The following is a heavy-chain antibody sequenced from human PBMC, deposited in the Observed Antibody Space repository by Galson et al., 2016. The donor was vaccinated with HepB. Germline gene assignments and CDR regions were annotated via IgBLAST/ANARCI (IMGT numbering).Heavy chain of an antibody. CDR3: ARARPVYDILTGYYPNWFDP. V-gene: IGHV4-39*01. Sequence: SETLSLTCTVSGGSISSSSYYWGWIRQPPGKGLEWIGSIYYSGSTYYNPSLKSRVTISVDTSKNQFSLKLSSVTAADTAVYYCARARPVYDILTGYYPNWFDPWRQGTLVTVSS. CDR2: IYYSGST. D-gene: IGHD3-9*01. J-gene: IGHJ5*02. CDR1: GGSISSSSYY.